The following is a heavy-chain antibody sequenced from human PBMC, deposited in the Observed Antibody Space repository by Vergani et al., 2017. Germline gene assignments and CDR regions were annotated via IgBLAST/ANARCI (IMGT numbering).Heavy chain of an antibody. CDR3: ARGGPYCGGDCYYPLDY. Sequence: QVQLVQSGAEVKKPGSSVKVSCKASGGTFSSYAISWVRQAPGQGLEWMGGIIPIFGTANYAQKFQGRVTITADESTSTAYMELSSLRCEDTAVYYCARGGPYCGGDCYYPLDYWGQGTLVTVSS. D-gene: IGHD2-21*02. CDR1: GGTFSSYA. CDR2: IIPIFGTA. V-gene: IGHV1-69*01. J-gene: IGHJ4*02.